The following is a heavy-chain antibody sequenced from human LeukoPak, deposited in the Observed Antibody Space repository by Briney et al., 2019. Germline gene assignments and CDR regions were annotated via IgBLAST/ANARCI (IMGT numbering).Heavy chain of an antibody. J-gene: IGHJ4*02. Sequence: SVKVSCKASGNTFNRHYVHWVRQAPGQGLEWMGGIIPIFGTANYAQKFQGRVTITADESTSTAYMELSSLRSEDTAVYYCARRGPGYSYGYYFDYWGQGTLVTVSS. CDR2: IIPIFGTA. CDR3: ARRGPGYSYGYYFDY. V-gene: IGHV1-69*13. CDR1: GNTFNRHY. D-gene: IGHD5-18*01.